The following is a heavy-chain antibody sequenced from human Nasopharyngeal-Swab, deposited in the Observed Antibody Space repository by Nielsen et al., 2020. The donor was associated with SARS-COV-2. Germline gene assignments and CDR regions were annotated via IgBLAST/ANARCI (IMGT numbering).Heavy chain of an antibody. CDR3: ARGHVDQPFDA. V-gene: IGHV3-11*03. J-gene: IGHJ5*02. CDR1: GFTFSDYY. D-gene: IGHD5-12*01. Sequence: GESLKISCAASGFTFSDYYMSWIRQAPGKGLEWVSYISSSSSYTNYADSVKGRFTISRDNAKNSLYLQMNSLRAEDTAVYYCARGHVDQPFDAWGQGTLVTVSS. CDR2: ISSSSSYT.